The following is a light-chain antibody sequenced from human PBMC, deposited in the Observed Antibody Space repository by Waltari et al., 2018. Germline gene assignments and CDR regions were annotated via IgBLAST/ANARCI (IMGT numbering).Light chain of an antibody. CDR2: WAS. CDR1: QCVLYSSNNKNF. Sequence: DIVMTQSPDSLAVSLGDPATTNCKSSQCVLYSSNNKNFLARYQQNPGQPPKLLIYWASTRKSGVPGRFSGSGSGTDFTLTISSLQAEYVAVYFCQHYDKTPRTLGQGTKLASK. CDR3: QHYDKTPRT. J-gene: IGKJ2*01. V-gene: IGKV4-1*01.